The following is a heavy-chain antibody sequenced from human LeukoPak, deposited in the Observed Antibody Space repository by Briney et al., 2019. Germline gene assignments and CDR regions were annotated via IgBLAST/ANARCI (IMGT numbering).Heavy chain of an antibody. J-gene: IGHJ5*02. CDR3: AKAAGYSTIYWFDP. CDR2: IDYTGST. CDR1: GGSISNYY. D-gene: IGHD6-13*01. V-gene: IGHV4-59*01. Sequence: SETLSLTCTVSGGSISNYYWSWIRQPPGKGLEWIGYIDYTGSTNYNPSLKSRVTMSVDTSNNQFSLKLNSVTAADTAVYYCAKAAGYSTIYWFDPWGQGTLVTVSS.